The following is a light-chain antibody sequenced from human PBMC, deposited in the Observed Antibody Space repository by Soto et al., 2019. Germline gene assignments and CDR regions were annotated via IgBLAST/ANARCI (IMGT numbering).Light chain of an antibody. CDR2: GAS. CDR3: QQYNNWPPDRT. Sequence: EIVMTQSPATLSVSPGERATLSCRASQSVSSNLAWYQQKPGQAPRLLIYGASTRATGIPARFSGSGSGTEXTXXISSXQSEDFAIYFCQQYNNWPPDRTFGQGTKVEIK. J-gene: IGKJ1*01. V-gene: IGKV3-15*01. CDR1: QSVSSN.